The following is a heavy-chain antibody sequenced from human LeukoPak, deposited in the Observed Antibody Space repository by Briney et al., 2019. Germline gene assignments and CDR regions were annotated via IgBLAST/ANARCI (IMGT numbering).Heavy chain of an antibody. Sequence: PGGSLRLSCAASGFTFDDYGMGWVRQAPGKGLEWVSGINWNGGSTGYADSVKGRFTISRDNAKNSLYLQMNSLRAEDTALYYCARVGRGTTGTTGYFDYWGQGTLVTVSS. CDR2: INWNGGST. D-gene: IGHD1-1*01. CDR3: ARVGRGTTGTTGYFDY. J-gene: IGHJ4*02. V-gene: IGHV3-20*04. CDR1: GFTFDDYG.